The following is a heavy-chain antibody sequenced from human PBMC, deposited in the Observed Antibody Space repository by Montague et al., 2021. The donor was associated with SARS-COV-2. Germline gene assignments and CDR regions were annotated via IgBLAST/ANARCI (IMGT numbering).Heavy chain of an antibody. CDR2: INTNTGNP. CDR1: GYTFSSQA. Sequence: SVKVSCKASGYTFSSQAMNWVRQAPVQGLEWMGWINTNTGNPRYSQDFTGRFVFSLDTSVSTAYLQISGLKAEDTAVYYCATKPGGADCRGDCYLDYWGQGTPVAVSS. D-gene: IGHD2-21*02. CDR3: ATKPGGADCRGDCYLDY. V-gene: IGHV7-4-1*02. J-gene: IGHJ4*02.